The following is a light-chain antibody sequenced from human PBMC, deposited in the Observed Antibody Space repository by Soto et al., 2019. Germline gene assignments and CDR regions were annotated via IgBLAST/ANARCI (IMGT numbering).Light chain of an antibody. Sequence: DVQMTQSPSTLSASVGDSVSITCRASQSISTWLAWYQQKLGKAPKLLIYKASSLESGVPSRFSGSASGTEFTLTITSLQPDDFGTYYCQEYNNNWAFGQGTKVDI. V-gene: IGKV1-5*03. CDR1: QSISTW. CDR3: QEYNNNWA. CDR2: KAS. J-gene: IGKJ1*01.